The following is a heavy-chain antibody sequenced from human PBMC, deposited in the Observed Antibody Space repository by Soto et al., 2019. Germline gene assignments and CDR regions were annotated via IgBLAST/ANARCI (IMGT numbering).Heavy chain of an antibody. CDR1: GCSFGSYA. D-gene: IGHD3-3*01. V-gene: IGHV3-23*01. CDR2: ISGSDGKT. J-gene: IGHJ4*02. CDR3: ARWSYLDY. Sequence: PXGSLILSCLAAGCSFGSYALTWVRQAPGKGLEWVSTISGSDGKTFYADAVKGRFSISRDISQSTLYLQMNSLRADDTAIYYCARWSYLDYWGQGTRVTVSS.